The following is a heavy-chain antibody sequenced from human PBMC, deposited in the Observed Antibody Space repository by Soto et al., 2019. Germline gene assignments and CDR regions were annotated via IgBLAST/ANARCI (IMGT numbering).Heavy chain of an antibody. J-gene: IGHJ3*02. Sequence: QVQLQESGPGLVKPSQTLSLTCTVSGGSISSGDYYWRWIRQPPGQGLEWIGYIYYSGSTYYNPSLKSRVTISVDTSKNQFSLKLSSVTAADTAVYYCARDRPPYGSTGAFDIWGQGTMVTVSS. V-gene: IGHV4-30-4*01. CDR2: IYYSGST. CDR1: GGSISSGDYY. CDR3: ARDRPPYGSTGAFDI. D-gene: IGHD3-10*01.